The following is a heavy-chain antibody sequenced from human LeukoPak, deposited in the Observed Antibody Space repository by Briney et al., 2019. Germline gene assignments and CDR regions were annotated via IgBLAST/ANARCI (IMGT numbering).Heavy chain of an antibody. J-gene: IGHJ6*03. V-gene: IGHV3-21*01. Sequence: GGSLRLSCAASGFTFSSYSMNWIRQAPGKGLEWVSFIGTRIDYIYYADSVKGRFTISRDNAKNSVYLQMNSLRADDTAVYYCAKEGVTYSGTRSYYMGVWGKGTTVTVSS. D-gene: IGHD1-26*01. CDR2: IGTRIDYI. CDR1: GFTFSSYS. CDR3: AKEGVTYSGTRSYYMGV.